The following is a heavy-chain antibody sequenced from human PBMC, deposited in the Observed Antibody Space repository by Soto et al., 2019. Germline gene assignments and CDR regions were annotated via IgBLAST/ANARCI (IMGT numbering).Heavy chain of an antibody. D-gene: IGHD3-9*01. V-gene: IGHV4-31*03. CDR1: GGSISSGGHY. CDR3: ARGSYDILTGYSTNFDY. J-gene: IGHJ4*02. Sequence: SETLSLTCTVSGGSISSGGHYLSWIRQHPGKGLEWIGYIYYSGSTYYNPSLKSRVTISVDTSKNQFSLKLSSVTAADTAVYYCARGSYDILTGYSTNFDYWGQGTLVTVSS. CDR2: IYYSGST.